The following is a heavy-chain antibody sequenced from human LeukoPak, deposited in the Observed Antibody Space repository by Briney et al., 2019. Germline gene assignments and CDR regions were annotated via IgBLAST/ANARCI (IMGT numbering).Heavy chain of an antibody. D-gene: IGHD4-23*01. J-gene: IGHJ4*02. Sequence: GGSLRLSCAASGFIVSSYYMSWVRQAPGKGLEWVSVINRGGTTFYADSVICRFAISSEDSKNTLSLPMESRSAADAAVSYFGGTTYSEDSVQGRFTNSRDNSKSPLSLQMNSLRAEDTAVYYCAKTYCTSISCYSDYCGQGTLVTVSS. CDR1: GFIVSSYY. CDR2: INRGGTT. CDR3: GGTTYSEDSVQGRFTNSRDNSKSPLSLQMNSLRAEDTAVYYCAKTYCTSISCYSDY. V-gene: IGHV3-53*01.